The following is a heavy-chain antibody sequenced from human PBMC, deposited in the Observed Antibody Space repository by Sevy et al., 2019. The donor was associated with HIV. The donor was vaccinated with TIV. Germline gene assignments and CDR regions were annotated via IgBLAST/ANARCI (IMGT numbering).Heavy chain of an antibody. CDR3: ARKYDSSGYFDY. J-gene: IGHJ4*02. CDR1: GFTFSNYA. V-gene: IGHV3-23*01. Sequence: GGSLRLSCAASGFTFSNYAMNWVRQAPGKGLEWVSGISGSGGSGDKTNYADSVQGRSTISRDDSKNSLYLQLNSLRAEDTSIYYCARKYDSSGYFDYWGQGTLVTVSS. D-gene: IGHD3-22*01. CDR2: ISGSGGSGDKT.